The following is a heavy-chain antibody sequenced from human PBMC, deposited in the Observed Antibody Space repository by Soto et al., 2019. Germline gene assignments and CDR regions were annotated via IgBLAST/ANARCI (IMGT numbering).Heavy chain of an antibody. CDR3: AKDRRCTGETCSLSNDY. Sequence: GGSLRLSCAASGFIFSAYGMSWVRQAPGKGLEWVAGIRGSGTKTYYADSVRGRFTISRDNPRSTLYLQMDSLRADDTAVYYCAKDRRCTGETCSLSNDYWGQGTLVTVSS. D-gene: IGHD2-8*02. J-gene: IGHJ4*02. CDR2: IRGSGTKT. V-gene: IGHV3-23*01. CDR1: GFIFSAYG.